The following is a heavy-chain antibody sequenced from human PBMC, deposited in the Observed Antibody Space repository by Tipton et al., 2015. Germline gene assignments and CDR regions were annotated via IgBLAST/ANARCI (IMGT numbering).Heavy chain of an antibody. CDR1: GGPITSSAYY. J-gene: IGHJ4*02. CDR3: ARIRGRYVMDY. D-gene: IGHD3-16*01. V-gene: IGHV4-39*01. CDR2: IQYSGST. Sequence: TLSLTCTVSGGPITSSAYYWGWIRQPPGKELEWIGYIQYSGSTYYNPSLNSRVTISIDTSRNQFSLKLSSVTAADTAVYYCARIRGRYVMDYWGQGTPVTVSS.